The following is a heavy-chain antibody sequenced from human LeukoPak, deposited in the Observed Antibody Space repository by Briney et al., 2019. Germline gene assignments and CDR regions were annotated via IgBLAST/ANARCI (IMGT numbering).Heavy chain of an antibody. CDR1: GGSISSYY. V-gene: IGHV4-4*09. J-gene: IGHJ5*02. Sequence: SETPSLTCTVSGGSISSYYWSWIRQPPGKGLEWIGYIYTSGSTNYNPSLKSRVTISVDPSKNQFSLKLSSVTAADTAVYYCARSYSSSWYPSGWFDPWGQGTLVTVSS. CDR2: IYTSGST. CDR3: ARSYSSSWYPSGWFDP. D-gene: IGHD6-13*01.